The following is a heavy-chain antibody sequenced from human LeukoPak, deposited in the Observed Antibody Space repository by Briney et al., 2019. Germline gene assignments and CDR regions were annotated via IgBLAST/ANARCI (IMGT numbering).Heavy chain of an antibody. V-gene: IGHV3-7*01. CDR3: ARDRWGTTTYFDY. CDR2: IKQDGSDK. CDR1: GFTFSSYW. J-gene: IGHJ4*02. Sequence: GWSLRLSCAASGFTFSSYWMSWVRQAPGKGLEWVANIKQDGSDKSYVGSVKGRFTISRDSAKNSLYLQMNSLRAEDTAVYYCARDRWGTTTYFDYWGQGTLVIVSS. D-gene: IGHD7-27*01.